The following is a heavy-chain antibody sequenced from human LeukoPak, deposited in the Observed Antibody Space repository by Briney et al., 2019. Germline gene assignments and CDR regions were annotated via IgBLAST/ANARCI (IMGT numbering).Heavy chain of an antibody. D-gene: IGHD1-26*01. CDR1: GYTFTGYY. Sequence: ASVKVSCKACGYTFTGYYMHWVRQAPGQGLEWMGWINPNSGGTNYAQKFQGRVTMTRDTSISTAYMELSRLRSDDTAVYYCARGQWELLKASYYFDYWGQGTLVTVSS. J-gene: IGHJ4*02. V-gene: IGHV1-2*02. CDR2: INPNSGGT. CDR3: ARGQWELLKASYYFDY.